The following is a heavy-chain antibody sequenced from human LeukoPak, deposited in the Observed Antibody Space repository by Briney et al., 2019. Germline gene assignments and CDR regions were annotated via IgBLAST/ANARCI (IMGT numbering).Heavy chain of an antibody. CDR3: AREGSPIYYYYGMDV. V-gene: IGHV1-18*01. CDR2: ISAYNGNT. D-gene: IGHD3-10*01. CDR1: GYTFTSYG. Sequence: ASVKVSCKASGYTFTSYGISWVRQAPGQGLEWMGWISAYNGNTNYAQKLQGRVTMTTDTSTSTAYMELRSLRSDDTAVYYCAREGSPIYYYYGMDVWGQGTTVTVSS. J-gene: IGHJ6*02.